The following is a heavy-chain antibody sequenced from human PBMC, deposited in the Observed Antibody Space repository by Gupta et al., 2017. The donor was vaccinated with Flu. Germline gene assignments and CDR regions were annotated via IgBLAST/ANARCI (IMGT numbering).Heavy chain of an antibody. D-gene: IGHD2-2*03. CDR2: ISWNSGSI. J-gene: IGHJ4*02. CDR3: AKVDGYCSSTSCLEGFDY. CDR1: GFTFDDYA. V-gene: IGHV3-9*01. Sequence: EVQLVESGGGLVQPGRSLRLSCAASGFTFDDYAMHWVRQAPGKGLEWVSGISWNSGSIGYADSVKGRFTISRDNAKNSLYLQMNSLRAEDTALYYCAKVDGYCSSTSCLEGFDYWGQGTLVTVSS.